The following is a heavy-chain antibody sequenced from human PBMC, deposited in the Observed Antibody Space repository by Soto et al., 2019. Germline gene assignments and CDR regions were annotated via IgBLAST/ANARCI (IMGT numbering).Heavy chain of an antibody. Sequence: QVPLVESGGGVVQPGRSLRLSCAASGFTFSSNGMHWVRQAQGKGLEWGAAIWYDGTKKYYADSVKGRFTISRDNSKNMRYLQINSLRVEDTAVYYCARCVGANCRFDSWGQGTLVTVSS. CDR2: IWYDGTKK. V-gene: IGHV3-33*01. J-gene: IGHJ4*02. D-gene: IGHD1-26*01. CDR3: ARCVGANCRFDS. CDR1: GFTFSSNG.